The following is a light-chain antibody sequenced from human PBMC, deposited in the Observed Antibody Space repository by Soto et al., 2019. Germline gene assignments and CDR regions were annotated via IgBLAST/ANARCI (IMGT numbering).Light chain of an antibody. V-gene: IGKV1-39*01. CDR1: QSISTF. J-gene: IGKJ4*01. Sequence: DIELTQSPSSLSASVGDRVTITCWASQSISTFLNWYQHKRGKAPKLLIHGASSLQSGVPFRFTGSGSGTDFSLTISGLQPEDSATYYCQQSYSTFLSVGGGTKVDSK. CDR2: GAS. CDR3: QQSYSTFLS.